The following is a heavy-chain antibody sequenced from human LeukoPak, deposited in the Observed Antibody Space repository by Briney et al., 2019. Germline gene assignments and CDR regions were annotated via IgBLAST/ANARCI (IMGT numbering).Heavy chain of an antibody. CDR2: IYPGDSDT. CDR1: GSNFTIYW. J-gene: IGHJ5*02. CDR3: AIFDFLFGEIDNWFDP. V-gene: IGHV5-51*01. D-gene: IGHD3-16*01. Sequence: GESLKISCQGSGSNFTIYWIGWVRQLPGKGLEWMGIIYPGDSDTRYSPSFQGQVTISADKSISTAYLQWSSLKASDTAMYYCAIFDFLFGEIDNWFDPWGQGTQVTVSS.